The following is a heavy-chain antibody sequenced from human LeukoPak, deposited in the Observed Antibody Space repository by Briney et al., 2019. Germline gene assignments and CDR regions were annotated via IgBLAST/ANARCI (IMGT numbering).Heavy chain of an antibody. Sequence: GASVKVSCKASGGTFSSCAISWVRQAPGQGLEWMGGIIPIFGTANYAQKFQGRVTITADESTSTAYMELSSLRSEDTAVYYCASSITMVRGVVNWFDPWGQGTLVTVSS. CDR3: ASSITMVRGVVNWFDP. CDR1: GGTFSSCA. V-gene: IGHV1-69*13. J-gene: IGHJ5*02. CDR2: IIPIFGTA. D-gene: IGHD3-10*01.